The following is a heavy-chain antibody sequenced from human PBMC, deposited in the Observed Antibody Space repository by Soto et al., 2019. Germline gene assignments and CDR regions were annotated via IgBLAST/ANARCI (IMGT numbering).Heavy chain of an antibody. CDR1: GFTFSSYG. V-gene: IGHV3-30*18. Sequence: GGSLRLSCAASGFTFSSYGMHWVRQAPGKGLEWVAVISYDGSNKYYADSVKGRFTISRDNSKNTLYLQMNSLRAEDTAVYYCAKDIGYYEAYYYYGMDVWGKGTRVTVSS. J-gene: IGHJ6*04. CDR3: AKDIGYYEAYYYYGMDV. CDR2: ISYDGSNK. D-gene: IGHD1-26*01.